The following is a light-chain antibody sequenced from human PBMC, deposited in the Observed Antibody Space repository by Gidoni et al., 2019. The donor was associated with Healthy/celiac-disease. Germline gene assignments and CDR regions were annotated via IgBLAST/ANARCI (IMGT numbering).Light chain of an antibody. Sequence: QSVLTQPPSASGTPGQRVTISCSGSSSNIGSNYVYWYQQPPGTAPKLLIYRNNQRPSGVPDRFSCSKSGTSASLAISGRRSEDEADYYCAAWDDSLSGRVVFGGGTKLTVL. J-gene: IGLJ2*01. CDR2: RNN. CDR1: SSNIGSNY. CDR3: AAWDDSLSGRVV. V-gene: IGLV1-47*01.